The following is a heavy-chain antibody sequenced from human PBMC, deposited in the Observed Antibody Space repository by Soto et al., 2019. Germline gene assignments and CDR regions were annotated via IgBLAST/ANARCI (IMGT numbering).Heavy chain of an antibody. J-gene: IGHJ6*02. CDR3: ARERGDSSSWYIYYGMDV. D-gene: IGHD6-13*01. CDR2: ISGYNGNT. CDR1: GYTFTSYG. V-gene: IGHV1-18*01. Sequence: QVQLVQSGAEVKKPGASVKVSCKASGYTFTSYGISWVRQAPGQGLEWMGWISGYNGNTNSAQKLQCRVTMTTDTSTSTAYMERRSLRSDDTAVYYCARERGDSSSWYIYYGMDVWGQGTTVTVSS.